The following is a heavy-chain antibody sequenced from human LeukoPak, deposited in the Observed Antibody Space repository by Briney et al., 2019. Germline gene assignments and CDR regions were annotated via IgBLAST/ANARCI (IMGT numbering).Heavy chain of an antibody. CDR3: ARVPMGLPVDY. V-gene: IGHV4-38-2*02. J-gene: IGHJ4*02. Sequence: SETLSLTCTVSGYSISSGYYWGWIRPPPGKGLEWIGSIYHSGSTYYNPSLKSRVTISVDTSKNQFSLKLSSVTAADTAVYYCARVPMGLPVDYWGQGTLVTVSS. CDR1: GYSISSGYY. CDR2: IYHSGST. D-gene: IGHD5-12*01.